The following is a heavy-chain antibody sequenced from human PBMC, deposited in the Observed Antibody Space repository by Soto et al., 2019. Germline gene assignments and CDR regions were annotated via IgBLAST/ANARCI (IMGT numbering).Heavy chain of an antibody. CDR2: IYHSGST. D-gene: IGHD3-22*01. CDR3: ARDRRGSGYYFTFDY. V-gene: IGHV4-4*02. Sequence: SETLSLTCAVSGGSISSSNWWSWVRQPPGKGLEWIGEIYHSGSTNYNPSLKSRVTISVDKSKNQFSLKLSSVTAADTAVYYCARDRRGSGYYFTFDYWGQGTLATVSS. J-gene: IGHJ4*02. CDR1: GGSISSSNW.